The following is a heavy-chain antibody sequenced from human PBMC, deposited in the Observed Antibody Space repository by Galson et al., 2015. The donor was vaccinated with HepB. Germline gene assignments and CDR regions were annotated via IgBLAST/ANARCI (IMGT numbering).Heavy chain of an antibody. Sequence: QSGAEVKKPGESLRISCKGSGYSFTSYWISWVRQMPGKGLEWMGRIDPSDSYTNYSPSFQGHVTISADKSISTAYLQWSSLKASDTAMYYCARSARDLGYYHYYGMDVWGQGTTVTVSS. CDR1: GYSFTSYW. CDR3: ARSARDLGYYHYYGMDV. D-gene: IGHD2-15*01. V-gene: IGHV5-10-1*01. J-gene: IGHJ6*02. CDR2: IDPSDSYT.